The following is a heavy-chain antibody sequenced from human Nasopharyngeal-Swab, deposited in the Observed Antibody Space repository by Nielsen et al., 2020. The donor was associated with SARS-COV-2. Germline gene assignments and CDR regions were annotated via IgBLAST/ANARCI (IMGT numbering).Heavy chain of an antibody. Sequence: SETLSLTCTVSGGSISSYYWSWIRQPPGKGLEWIGYIFHSGSTNYNPSLKSRVTISVDTSKNQFSLRLSSVTAADTAVYYCAGSTVAYYFDYWGQGTLVTVSS. CDR2: IFHSGST. J-gene: IGHJ4*02. CDR3: AGSTVAYYFDY. V-gene: IGHV4-59*01. D-gene: IGHD4-23*01. CDR1: GGSISSYY.